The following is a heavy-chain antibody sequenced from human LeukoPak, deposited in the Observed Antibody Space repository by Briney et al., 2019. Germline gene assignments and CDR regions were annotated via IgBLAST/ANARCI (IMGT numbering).Heavy chain of an antibody. CDR3: ARGRVVPAARASSWFDP. V-gene: IGHV4-61*01. J-gene: IGHJ5*02. CDR1: GGSVSSGSYY. D-gene: IGHD2-2*01. CDR2: IYYSGST. Sequence: SETLSLTCTVSGGSVSSGSYYWSWIRQPPGKGLEWIGYIYYSGSTNYNPSLKSRVTISVDTSKNQFSLKLSSVTAADTAVYYCARGRVVPAARASSWFDPWGQGTLVTVSP.